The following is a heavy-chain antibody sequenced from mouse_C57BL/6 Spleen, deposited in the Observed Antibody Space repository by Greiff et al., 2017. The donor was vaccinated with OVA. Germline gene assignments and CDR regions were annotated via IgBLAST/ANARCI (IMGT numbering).Heavy chain of an antibody. J-gene: IGHJ3*01. CDR1: GYSITSGYD. Sequence: DVMLVESGPGMVKPSQSLSLTCTVTGYSITSGYDWHWIRHFPGNKLEWMGYISYSGSTNYNPSLKSRISITHDTSKNHFFLKLNSVTTEDTATYYCARGIDGYSVAYWGQGTLVTVSA. CDR2: ISYSGST. CDR3: ARGIDGYSVAY. V-gene: IGHV3-1*01. D-gene: IGHD2-3*01.